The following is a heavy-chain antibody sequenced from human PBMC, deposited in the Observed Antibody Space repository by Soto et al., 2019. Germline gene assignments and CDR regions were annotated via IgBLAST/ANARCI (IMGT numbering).Heavy chain of an antibody. CDR2: ISGSGGST. J-gene: IGHJ4*02. D-gene: IGHD1-26*01. CDR3: VKDESGRYSYFDY. V-gene: IGHV3-23*01. CDR1: GFTFGSFA. Sequence: GGSLRLSCAASGFTFGSFAMTWVRQAPGKGLEWVSVISGSGGSTYYADSVKGRFTISRDNSRSTLYLQMNSLRAEDTAVYYCVKDESGRYSYFDYWGQGTQVTVSS.